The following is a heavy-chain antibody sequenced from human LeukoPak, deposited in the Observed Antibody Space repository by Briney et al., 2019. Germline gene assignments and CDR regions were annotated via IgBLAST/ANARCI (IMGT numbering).Heavy chain of an antibody. V-gene: IGHV3-30*02. CDR2: IRSDGSNK. D-gene: IGHD3-22*01. J-gene: IGHJ4*02. CDR3: AKASAMIVVVSKHFDY. CDR1: GFIFSSYG. Sequence: PGGSLRLSCAASGFIFSSYGMHWVRQAPGKGLEWVAFIRSDGSNKYYADSVKGRFTISRDNSKNTLYLQMNSLRAEDTAVYYCAKASAMIVVVSKHFDYWGQGTLVTVSS.